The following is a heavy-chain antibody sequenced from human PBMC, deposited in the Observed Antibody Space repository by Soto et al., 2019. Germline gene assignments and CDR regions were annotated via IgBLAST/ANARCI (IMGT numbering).Heavy chain of an antibody. CDR3: AMDNPILYAGDYYFGLDV. J-gene: IGHJ6*02. CDR2: IRAYNGNV. CDR1: GYTFTNYG. V-gene: IGHV1-18*04. Sequence: QVQLVQSGADVKKPGASVKVSGKSSGYTFTNYGITCVRQAPGHGLQGMGWIRAYNGNVKYFQRLQGRPTMTTNTSSRNANTEMRSLSSDATAVYYCAMDNPILYAGDYYFGLDVWGQGTTVTVYS. D-gene: IGHD2-2*02.